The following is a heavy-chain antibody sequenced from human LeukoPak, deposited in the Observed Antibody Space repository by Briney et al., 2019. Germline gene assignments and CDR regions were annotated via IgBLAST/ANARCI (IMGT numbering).Heavy chain of an antibody. Sequence: SETLSLTCTVSGGSISSYHWSWIRQPPGKGLEWIGYVSYGGSTNYNPSLKSRVTISVDTSKNQFSLKLSSVTAADTAVYYCARLLFGSSWYAPLDYWGQGTLVTVSS. J-gene: IGHJ4*02. V-gene: IGHV4-59*08. CDR2: VSYGGST. D-gene: IGHD6-13*01. CDR1: GGSISSYH. CDR3: ARLLFGSSWYAPLDY.